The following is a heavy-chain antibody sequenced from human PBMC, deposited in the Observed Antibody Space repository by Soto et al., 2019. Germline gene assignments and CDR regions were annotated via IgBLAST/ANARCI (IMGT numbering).Heavy chain of an antibody. V-gene: IGHV3-7*01. D-gene: IGHD6-6*01. J-gene: IGHJ4*02. CDR3: ATDSERGQLVYFDY. CDR2: IKQDGSEK. CDR1: GFTFSSYW. Sequence: GGSLRLSCAASGFTFSSYWMSWVRQAPGTGLEWVANIKQDGSEKYYVDSVKGRFTISRDNAKNSLYLQMNSLRAEDTAVYYCATDSERGQLVYFDYWGQGTLVTVSS.